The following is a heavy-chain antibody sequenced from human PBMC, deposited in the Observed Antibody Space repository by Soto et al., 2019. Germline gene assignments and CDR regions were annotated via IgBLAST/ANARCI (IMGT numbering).Heavy chain of an antibody. D-gene: IGHD1-26*01. CDR2: IYPGDSDS. J-gene: IGHJ4*02. V-gene: IGHV5-51*01. CDR3: ARLVGATTSGFDY. CDR1: GYSFITYW. Sequence: RGESLKISCTASGYSFITYWIGWVRQMPGKGLEWLGVIYPGDSDSRYSPSFQGLVTISADKSVSTAYLQWSSLRASDTAMYYCARLVGATTSGFDYWGQGTLVTVSS.